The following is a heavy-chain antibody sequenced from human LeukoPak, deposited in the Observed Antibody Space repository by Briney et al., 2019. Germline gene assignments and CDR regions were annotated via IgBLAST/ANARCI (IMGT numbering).Heavy chain of an antibody. V-gene: IGHV3-48*01. CDR1: GFTFSSYS. CDR2: ISSSSSTI. CDR3: TTDGPWELHPLFPPFDY. Sequence: GGSLRLSCAASGFTFSSYSMNWVRQAPGKGLEWVSYISSSSSTIYYADSVKGRFTISRDNAKNSLYLQMNSLRAEDTAVYYCTTDGPWELHPLFPPFDYWGQGTLVTVSS. D-gene: IGHD1-26*01. J-gene: IGHJ4*02.